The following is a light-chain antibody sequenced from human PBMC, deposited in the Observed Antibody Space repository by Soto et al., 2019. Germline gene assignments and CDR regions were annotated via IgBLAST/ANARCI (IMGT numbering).Light chain of an antibody. CDR3: QHWT. V-gene: IGKV3-20*01. Sequence: EIVLTQSPGTLSLSPGERATLSCRASQSVSRSYLAWYQQKPGQAPRLLIYGASSRATGIPDRFSGSGSGTDFTLTISRLEPEDFAVYYCQHWTFGQGTKVEIK. J-gene: IGKJ1*01. CDR2: GAS. CDR1: QSVSRSY.